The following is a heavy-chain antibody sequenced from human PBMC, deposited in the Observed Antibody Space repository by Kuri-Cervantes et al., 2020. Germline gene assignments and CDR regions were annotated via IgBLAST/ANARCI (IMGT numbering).Heavy chain of an antibody. CDR3: ARGYSGWSFDI. V-gene: IGHV3-21*01. D-gene: IGHD6-19*01. CDR1: GFTFSSYA. J-gene: IGHJ3*02. Sequence: GGSLRLSCAASGFTFSSYAMSWVRQAPGKGLEWVSSISSSSSYIYYADSVKGRFTISRDNAKNSLYLQMNSLRAEDTAVYYCARGYSGWSFDIWGQGTMVTVSS. CDR2: ISSSSSYI.